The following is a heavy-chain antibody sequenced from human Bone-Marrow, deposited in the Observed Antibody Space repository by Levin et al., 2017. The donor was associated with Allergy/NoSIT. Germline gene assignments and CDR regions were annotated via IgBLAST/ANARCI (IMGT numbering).Heavy chain of an antibody. CDR3: ARAYSGYDRSPGY. CDR2: ISSSSSYI. D-gene: IGHD5-12*01. CDR1: GFTFSSYS. J-gene: IGHJ4*02. V-gene: IGHV3-21*01. Sequence: GESLKISCAASGFTFSSYSMNWVRQAPGKGLEWVSSISSSSSYIYYADSVKGRFTISRDNAKNSLYLQMNSLRAEDTAVYYCARAYSGYDRSPGYWGQGTLVTVSS.